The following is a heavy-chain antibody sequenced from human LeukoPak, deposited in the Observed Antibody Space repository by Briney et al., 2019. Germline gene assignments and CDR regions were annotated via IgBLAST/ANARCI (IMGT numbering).Heavy chain of an antibody. D-gene: IGHD3-22*01. CDR2: ISGSGGST. J-gene: IGHJ2*01. CDR1: GFTFSSYA. V-gene: IGHV3-23*01. Sequence: PGGSLRLSRAASGFTFSSYAMSWVRQAPGEGLEWVSAISGSGGSTYYADSVKGRFTISRDNSKNTLYLQMNSLRAEDTAVYYCAKGMFGYLGGLYWDFDLWGRGTLVTVSS. CDR3: AKGMFGYLGGLYWDFDL.